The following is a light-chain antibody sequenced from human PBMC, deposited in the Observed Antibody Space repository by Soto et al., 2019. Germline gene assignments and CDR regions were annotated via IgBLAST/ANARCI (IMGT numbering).Light chain of an antibody. Sequence: DIQMTQSPSTLSASVGDRVTITCRASQGITSYLAWYQQRPGKAPKLLIYDASNLESGVPSRFSGSGSGTDFTLTISRMEPEDLAVYYWQQYGSSPAFGQGTKVDIK. J-gene: IGKJ1*01. CDR3: QQYGSSPA. CDR2: DAS. CDR1: QGITSY. V-gene: IGKV1-5*01.